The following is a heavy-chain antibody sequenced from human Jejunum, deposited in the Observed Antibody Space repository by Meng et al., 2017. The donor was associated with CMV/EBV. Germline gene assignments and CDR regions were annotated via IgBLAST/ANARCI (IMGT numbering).Heavy chain of an antibody. CDR1: GGSISCYY. Sequence: CTVSGGSISCYYWSWIRQPPGKGLEWTGYIHYSGSTNYNPSLKSRVTISVDMSKNQFSLKLTSVTAADTAVYYCARYALDWEGFDYWGQGTLVTVSS. D-gene: IGHD2-2*01. CDR3: ARYALDWEGFDY. J-gene: IGHJ4*02. CDR2: IHYSGST. V-gene: IGHV4-59*01.